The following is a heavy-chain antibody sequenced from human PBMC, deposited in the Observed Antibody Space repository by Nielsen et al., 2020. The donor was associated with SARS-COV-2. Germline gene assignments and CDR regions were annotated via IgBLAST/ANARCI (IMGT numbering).Heavy chain of an antibody. CDR3: AIIWSGYTDAFDI. Sequence: ESLKISCAASGFTFSSYAMSWVRQAPGKGLEWVSSISSSSSYIYYADSVKGRFTISRDNAKNSLYLQMSSLRAEDTAVYYCAIIWSGYTDAFDIWGQGTMVTVSS. CDR2: ISSSSSYI. D-gene: IGHD3-3*01. V-gene: IGHV3-21*01. CDR1: GFTFSSYA. J-gene: IGHJ3*02.